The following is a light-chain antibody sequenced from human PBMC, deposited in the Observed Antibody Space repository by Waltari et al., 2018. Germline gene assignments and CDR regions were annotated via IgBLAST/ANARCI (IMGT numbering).Light chain of an antibody. CDR3: EQTYDTPPT. CDR2: AAS. J-gene: IGKJ2*01. Sequence: DIQMTQSPSSLSASVVDRVIITCRASQYVSTYLNWYQLKPGKAPELLIYAASTLQAGVPSRFSGSGSRTDFTLTISSLQPEDFATYYCEQTYDTPPTFGQGTRLEIK. CDR1: QYVSTY. V-gene: IGKV1-39*01.